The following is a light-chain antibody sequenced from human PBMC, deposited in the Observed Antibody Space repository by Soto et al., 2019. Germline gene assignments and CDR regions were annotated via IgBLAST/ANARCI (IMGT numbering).Light chain of an antibody. V-gene: IGKV1-5*01. J-gene: IGKJ3*01. Sequence: DIQMTQSPSTLSASVGDRVTITCRASQSISNWLAWYQQKPGKAPKLLIYDASSLESGVPSRFGGSGSGTEFTLTINSLQPDDFATYYCQQYNSYSPITFGPGTKVDIK. CDR1: QSISNW. CDR2: DAS. CDR3: QQYNSYSPIT.